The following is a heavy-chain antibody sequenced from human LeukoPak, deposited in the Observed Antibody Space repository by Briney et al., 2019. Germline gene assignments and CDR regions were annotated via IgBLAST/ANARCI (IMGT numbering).Heavy chain of an antibody. CDR3: ARGLGRTAMVTRGGVRFDH. Sequence: ASVKVSCKASGYIFISHDINWVRLATGQGLEWMGWMNPNSGNTGYAQKFQGRVTMTRNTSISTAYMELSSLRSEDTAVYYCARGLGRTAMVTRGGVRFDHWGQGTLVTVSS. J-gene: IGHJ4*02. CDR1: GYIFISHD. V-gene: IGHV1-8*02. D-gene: IGHD5-18*01. CDR2: MNPNSGNT.